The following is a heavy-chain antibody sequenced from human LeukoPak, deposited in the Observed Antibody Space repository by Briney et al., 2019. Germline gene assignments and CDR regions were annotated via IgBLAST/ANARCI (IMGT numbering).Heavy chain of an antibody. V-gene: IGHV3-30*01. Sequence: GRSLRLSCAASGFTFSSYAMHWVRQAPGKGLEWVAVISYDGSNKYYADSVKGRFTISRDNSKNTLYLQMNSLRAEDTAVYYCARAQIRFLGRGDYYYYMDVWGKGTTVTVSS. CDR3: ARAQIRFLGRGDYYYYMDV. D-gene: IGHD3-3*01. CDR2: ISYDGSNK. CDR1: GFTFSSYA. J-gene: IGHJ6*03.